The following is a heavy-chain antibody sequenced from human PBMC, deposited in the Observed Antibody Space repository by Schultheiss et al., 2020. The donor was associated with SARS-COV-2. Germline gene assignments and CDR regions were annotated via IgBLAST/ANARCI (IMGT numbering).Heavy chain of an antibody. CDR2: ISGSGSRI. Sequence: GGSLRLSCAASGFTFSSYAMSWVRQAPGKGLEWVSAISGSGSRIYYADSVKGRFTISRDNSKNTLYLQMNSLRAADTAVYYCAKDSSSWTGGWFDPWGQGTLVTVSS. V-gene: IGHV3-23*01. CDR1: GFTFSSYA. CDR3: AKDSSSWTGGWFDP. D-gene: IGHD6-13*01. J-gene: IGHJ5*02.